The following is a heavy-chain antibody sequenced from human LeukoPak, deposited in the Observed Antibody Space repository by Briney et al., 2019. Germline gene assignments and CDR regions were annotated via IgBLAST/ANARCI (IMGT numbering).Heavy chain of an antibody. CDR3: ARGGGYSYGPAYYFDY. D-gene: IGHD5-18*01. J-gene: IGHJ4*02. Sequence: GGSLRLSCAASGFIFSSYWMHWVRQAPGKGLVWVSRINSDGSNTNYADSVKGRFTISRDNAKNTLYLQMNSLRAEDTAVYHCARGGGYSYGPAYYFDYWGQGTLVTVSS. CDR2: INSDGSNT. CDR1: GFIFSSYW. V-gene: IGHV3-74*01.